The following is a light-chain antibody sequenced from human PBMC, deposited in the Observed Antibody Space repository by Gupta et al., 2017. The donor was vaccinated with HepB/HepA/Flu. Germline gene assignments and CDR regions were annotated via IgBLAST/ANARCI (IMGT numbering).Light chain of an antibody. V-gene: IGLV7-43*01. CDR1: TGAVTSRYY. CDR2: STS. J-gene: IGLJ3*02. CDR3: LLYFGGTQSWV. Sequence: QTVVTQEPSLTVSPGRTVTLTCASSTGAVTSRYYPHWFQQKPGQAPRVLIYSTSNKHSWTPARFSGSRLGGKAALTLSGVQPEDEADYYCLLYFGGTQSWVFGGGTKLTVL.